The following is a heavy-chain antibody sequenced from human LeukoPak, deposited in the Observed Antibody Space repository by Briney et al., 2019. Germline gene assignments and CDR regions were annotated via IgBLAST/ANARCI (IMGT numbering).Heavy chain of an antibody. Sequence: ASVKVSFKPSGYTFTGYYMHWVRQAPGQGLEWMGWINPNSGGTNYAQKFQGRVTMTRDTSISTAYMELSRLASGDTAVYYCARDQAALAARPFDYWGQGTLVTVSS. V-gene: IGHV1-2*02. D-gene: IGHD6-6*01. CDR2: INPNSGGT. CDR3: ARDQAALAARPFDY. CDR1: GYTFTGYY. J-gene: IGHJ4*02.